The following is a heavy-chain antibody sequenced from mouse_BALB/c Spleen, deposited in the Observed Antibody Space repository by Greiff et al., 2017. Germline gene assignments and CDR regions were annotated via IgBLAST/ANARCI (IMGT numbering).Heavy chain of an antibody. D-gene: IGHD1-1*01. V-gene: IGHV1S81*02. CDR3: TRNYGSSYFDY. CDR2: INPSNGGT. J-gene: IGHJ2*01. Sequence: VKLMESGAELVKPGASVKLSCKASGYTFTSYYMYWVKQRPGQGLEWIGEINPSNGGTNFNEKFKSKATLTVDKSSSTAYMQLSSLTSEDSAVYYCTRNYGSSYFDYWGQGTTLTVSS. CDR1: GYTFTSYY.